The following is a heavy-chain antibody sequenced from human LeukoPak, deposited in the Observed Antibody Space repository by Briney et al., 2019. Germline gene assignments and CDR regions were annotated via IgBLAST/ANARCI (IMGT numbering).Heavy chain of an antibody. CDR3: AGDPNDSSGYPPDAFDI. CDR2: ISSSSSYI. J-gene: IGHJ3*02. D-gene: IGHD3-22*01. CDR1: GFTFSSYA. V-gene: IGHV3-21*01. Sequence: GGSLRLSCAASGFTFSSYAMSWVRQAPGKGLEWVSSISSSSSYIYYADSVKGRFTISRDNAKNSLYLQMNSLRAEDTAVYYCAGDPNDSSGYPPDAFDIWGQGTMVTVSS.